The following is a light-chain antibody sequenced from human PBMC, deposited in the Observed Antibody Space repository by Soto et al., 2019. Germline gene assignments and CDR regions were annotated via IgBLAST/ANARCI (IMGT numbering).Light chain of an antibody. CDR1: QSVSSY. CDR2: DAS. CDR3: QQRSNWPLFT. J-gene: IGKJ3*01. V-gene: IGKV3-11*01. Sequence: EIVLTQSPATLSLSPGERATLSCRASQSVSSYLAWYQQKPGQAPKLLIYDASHRATGIPARFSGSGSGTYFTLTISSLEPEDFAVYYCQQRSNWPLFTFGPGTKVDIK.